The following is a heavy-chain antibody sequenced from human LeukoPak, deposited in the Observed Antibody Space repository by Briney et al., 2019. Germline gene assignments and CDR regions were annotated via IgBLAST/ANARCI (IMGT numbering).Heavy chain of an antibody. V-gene: IGHV4-59*08. J-gene: IGHJ4*02. CDR3: ARAGYYGSGVVDY. CDR1: GGSISSYY. CDR2: IYYSGST. D-gene: IGHD3-10*01. Sequence: SETLSLTCTVSGGSISSYYWSWIRQPPGKGLEWIGYIYYSGSTNYNPSLKSRVTISVDTSKNQFSLKLSSVTAADTAVYYCARAGYYGSGVVDYWGQGTLVTVSS.